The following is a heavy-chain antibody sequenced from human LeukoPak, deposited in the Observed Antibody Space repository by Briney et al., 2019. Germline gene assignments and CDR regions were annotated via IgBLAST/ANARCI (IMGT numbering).Heavy chain of an antibody. CDR1: GFTFSNAW. V-gene: IGHV3-15*01. Sequence: GGSLRLSCAASGFTFSNAWMSWVRQAPGKGLEWVGRIKSKTDGGTTDYAAPVKGRFTISRDDSKNTLYLQMNSLKTEDTAVYYCPTALTERYQPFDDWGQGTLVTVSS. J-gene: IGHJ4*02. D-gene: IGHD2-2*01. CDR2: IKSKTDGGTT. CDR3: PTALTERYQPFDD.